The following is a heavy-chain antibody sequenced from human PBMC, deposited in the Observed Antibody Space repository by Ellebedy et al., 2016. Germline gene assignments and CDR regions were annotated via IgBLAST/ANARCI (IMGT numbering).Heavy chain of an antibody. CDR2: ISYDGSNK. J-gene: IGHJ4*02. CDR3: ARGGSDLYFDY. D-gene: IGHD3-16*01. Sequence: GESLKISCAASGFTFSSYAMHWVRQAPGKGLEWVAVISYDGSNKYYADSVKGRFTISRDNSKNTLYLQMNSLRAEDTAVYYCARGGSDLYFDYWGQGTLVTVSS. CDR1: GFTFSSYA. V-gene: IGHV3-30-3*01.